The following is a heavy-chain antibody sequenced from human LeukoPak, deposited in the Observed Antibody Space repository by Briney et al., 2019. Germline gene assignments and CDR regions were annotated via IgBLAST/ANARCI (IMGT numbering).Heavy chain of an antibody. CDR3: ARDKGYDFWSGYSPRWFDP. CDR2: ISAYNGNT. Sequence: ASVKVSCKASGYTFTSYGISWVRQAPGQGLESMGWISAYNGNTNYAQKLQGRVTMTTDTSTSTAYMELRSLRSDDTAVYYCARDKGYDFWSGYSPRWFDPWGQGTLVTVSS. CDR1: GYTFTSYG. V-gene: IGHV1-18*01. D-gene: IGHD3-3*01. J-gene: IGHJ5*02.